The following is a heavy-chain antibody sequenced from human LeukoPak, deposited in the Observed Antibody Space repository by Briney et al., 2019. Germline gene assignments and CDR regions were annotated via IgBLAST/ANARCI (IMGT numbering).Heavy chain of an antibody. J-gene: IGHJ4*02. CDR2: ISAYNGNT. Sequence: ASVKVSCKASGYTFTSYGISWVRQAPGQGLEWMGWISAYNGNTIYEQKFQGRVTMSTDTSTSTAYLEVRGLRSDDTAVFYCAVQFGDSAPFDYWGQGTLVTVSS. CDR3: AVQFGDSAPFDY. D-gene: IGHD4-17*01. V-gene: IGHV1-18*01. CDR1: GYTFTSYG.